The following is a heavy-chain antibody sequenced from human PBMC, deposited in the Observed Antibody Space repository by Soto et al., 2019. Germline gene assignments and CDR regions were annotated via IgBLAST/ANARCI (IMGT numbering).Heavy chain of an antibody. Sequence: SETLSLTCTVSGGSISSYYWSWIRQPPGKGLEWIGYIYYSGSTNYNPSLKSRVTISVDTSKNQFSLKLSSVTAADTGVYYCARSLTLSLWFGEHDNWFDPWGQGTLVTVSS. CDR2: IYYSGST. V-gene: IGHV4-59*01. CDR1: GGSISSYY. J-gene: IGHJ5*02. CDR3: ARSLTLSLWFGEHDNWFDP. D-gene: IGHD3-10*01.